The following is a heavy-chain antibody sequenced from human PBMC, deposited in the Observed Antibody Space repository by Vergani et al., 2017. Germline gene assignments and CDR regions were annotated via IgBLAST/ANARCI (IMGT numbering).Heavy chain of an antibody. J-gene: IGHJ6*03. CDR2: IYYSGST. CDR3: ARHLGERNYYYYYMDV. Sequence: QVQLQESGPGLVKPSETLSLTCTVSGGSISSYYWSWIRQPPGKGLVWIGYIYYSGSTNYNPSLKSRVTISVDTSKNQFSLKLSSVTAADTAVYYCARHLGERNYYYYYMDVWGKGTTVTVSS. V-gene: IGHV4-59*01. CDR1: GGSISSYY. D-gene: IGHD1-26*01.